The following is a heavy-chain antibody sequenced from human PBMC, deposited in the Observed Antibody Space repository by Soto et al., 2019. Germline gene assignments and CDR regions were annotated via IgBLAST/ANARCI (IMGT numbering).Heavy chain of an antibody. D-gene: IGHD6-13*01. CDR3: ASTAAGDYYYYGMDV. Sequence: QVQLVQSGAEVKKPGSSVKVSCKASGGTFSSYTISWVRQAPGQGLEWMGRIIPILGIANYAQKFQGRVTITADKSTSTAYMELSSLRSEDTAVYSCASTAAGDYYYYGMDVWGQGTTVPVSS. V-gene: IGHV1-69*02. CDR1: GGTFSSYT. J-gene: IGHJ6*02. CDR2: IIPILGIA.